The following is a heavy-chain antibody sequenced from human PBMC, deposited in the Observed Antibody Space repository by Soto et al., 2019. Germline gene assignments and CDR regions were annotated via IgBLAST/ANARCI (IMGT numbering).Heavy chain of an antibody. CDR2: IYYSGST. Sequence: PSETLSLTCTVSGGSISSYYWSWIRQPPGKGLEWIGYIYYSGSTNYNPSLKSRVTISVDTSKNQFSLKLSSVTAADTAVYYCARLSREDCSSTSCYPNYYYYYMDVWGKGTTVTVSS. CDR3: ARLSREDCSSTSCYPNYYYYYMDV. J-gene: IGHJ6*03. CDR1: GGSISSYY. V-gene: IGHV4-59*08. D-gene: IGHD2-2*01.